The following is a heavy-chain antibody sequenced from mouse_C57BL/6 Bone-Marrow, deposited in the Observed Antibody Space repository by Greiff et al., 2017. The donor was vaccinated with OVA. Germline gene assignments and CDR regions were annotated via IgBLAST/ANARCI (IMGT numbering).Heavy chain of an antibody. V-gene: IGHV5-6*01. Sequence: EVKLMESGGDLVKPGGSLKLSCAASGFTFSSYGMSWVRQTPDKRLEWVATISSGGSYTYYPDSVKGRFTISRDNAKNTLYLQMSSLKSEDTAMYYCARHLFYAMCYWGQGTSVTVSS. J-gene: IGHJ4*01. CDR3: ARHLFYAMCY. CDR2: ISSGGSYT. CDR1: GFTFSSYG.